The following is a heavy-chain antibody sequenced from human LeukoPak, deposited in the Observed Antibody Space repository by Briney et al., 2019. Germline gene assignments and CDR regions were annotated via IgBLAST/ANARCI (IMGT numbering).Heavy chain of an antibody. CDR1: GYTLTSYD. CDR3: ARGWVVDYYYYYGMDV. Sequence: ASVKVSCKASGYTLTSYDINWVRQATGQGLEWMGWMNPNSGNTGYAQKFQGRVTMTRNTSISTAYMELSSLRSEDTAVYYCARGWVVDYYYYYGMDVWGQGTTVTVSS. D-gene: IGHD2-2*01. J-gene: IGHJ6*02. CDR2: MNPNSGNT. V-gene: IGHV1-8*01.